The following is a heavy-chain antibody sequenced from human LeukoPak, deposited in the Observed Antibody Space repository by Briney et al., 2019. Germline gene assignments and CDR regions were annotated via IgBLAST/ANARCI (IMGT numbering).Heavy chain of an antibody. CDR3: ARRMYRDYEGFDY. Sequence: PGESLKISCKGSEYSFSIYWIAWVRQMPGKGLEYMGIIYPEDSDPRYTPSFQGQVTISADKSISTAYLEWSSLKASDTAMYYCARRMYRDYEGFDYWGQGTLVTVSS. CDR1: EYSFSIYW. CDR2: IYPEDSDP. J-gene: IGHJ4*02. D-gene: IGHD4/OR15-4a*01. V-gene: IGHV5-51*01.